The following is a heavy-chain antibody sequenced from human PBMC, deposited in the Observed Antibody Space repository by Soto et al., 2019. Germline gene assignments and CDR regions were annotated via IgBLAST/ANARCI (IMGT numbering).Heavy chain of an antibody. Sequence: SETLSLTCTVSGGSISSSTYFWGWIRQPPGKGLEWIGSIYYSGSTYYNPSLKSRVTISVDTSKNQFSLNLSFVTAADTAIYYCARLQQQLVLWGQGTLVTVSS. V-gene: IGHV4-39*01. CDR1: GGSISSSTYF. D-gene: IGHD6-13*01. J-gene: IGHJ4*02. CDR3: ARLQQQLVL. CDR2: IYYSGST.